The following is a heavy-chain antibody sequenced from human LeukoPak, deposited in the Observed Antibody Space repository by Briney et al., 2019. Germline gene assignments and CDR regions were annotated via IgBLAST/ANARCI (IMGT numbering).Heavy chain of an antibody. Sequence: SETLSLTCAVYGGSFSGYYWSWIRQPPGKGLEWIGEINHSGSTNYNPSLKSRVTISVDTSKNQFSLKLSSVTAADTAVHYCARARCSSTSCYHFDYWGQGTLVTVSS. CDR2: INHSGST. D-gene: IGHD2-2*01. V-gene: IGHV4-34*01. CDR3: ARARCSSTSCYHFDY. CDR1: GGSFSGYY. J-gene: IGHJ4*02.